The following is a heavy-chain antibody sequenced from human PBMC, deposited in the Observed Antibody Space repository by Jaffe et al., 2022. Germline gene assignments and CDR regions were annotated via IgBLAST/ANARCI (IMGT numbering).Heavy chain of an antibody. V-gene: IGHV4-38-2*01. CDR1: GYSISSGYY. CDR2: IYHSGST. Sequence: QVQLQESGPGLVKPSETLSLTCAVSGYSISSGYYWGWIRQPPGKGLEWIGSIYHSGSTYYNPSLKSRVTISVDTSKNQFSLKLSSVTAADTAVYYCARHRGIAAAVPFDPWGQGTLVTVSS. J-gene: IGHJ5*02. CDR3: ARHRGIAAAVPFDP. D-gene: IGHD6-13*01.